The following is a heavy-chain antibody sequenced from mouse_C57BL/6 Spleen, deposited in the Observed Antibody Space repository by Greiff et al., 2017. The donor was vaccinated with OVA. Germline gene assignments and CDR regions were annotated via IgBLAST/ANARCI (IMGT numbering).Heavy chain of an antibody. CDR1: GYSITSGYY. CDR3: ARANWEEYYFDY. Sequence: EVKLMESGPGLVKPSQSLSLTCSVTGYSITSGYYWNWIRQFPGNKLEWMGYISYDGSNNYNPSLKNRISITRDTSKNQFFLKLNSVTTEDTATYYCARANWEEYYFDYWGQGTTLTVSS. CDR2: ISYDGSN. D-gene: IGHD4-1*02. J-gene: IGHJ2*01. V-gene: IGHV3-6*01.